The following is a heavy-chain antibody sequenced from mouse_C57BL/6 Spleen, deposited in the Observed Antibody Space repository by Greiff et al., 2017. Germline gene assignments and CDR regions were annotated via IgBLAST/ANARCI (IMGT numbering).Heavy chain of an antibody. Sequence: QVHVKQSGAELVRPGASVTLSCKASGYTFTDYEMHWVKQTPVHGLEWIGAIDPDTGGTAYNQKFKGKAILTADKSSSTAYMELRSLTSEDSAVYYCTRRGSIYSYFDYWGQGTTLTVSS. V-gene: IGHV1-15*01. CDR3: TRRGSIYSYFDY. CDR1: GYTFTDYE. D-gene: IGHD2-1*01. CDR2: IDPDTGGT. J-gene: IGHJ2*01.